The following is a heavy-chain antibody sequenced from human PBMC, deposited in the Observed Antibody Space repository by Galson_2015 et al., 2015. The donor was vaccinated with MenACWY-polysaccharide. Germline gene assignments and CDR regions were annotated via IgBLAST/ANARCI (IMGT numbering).Heavy chain of an antibody. V-gene: IGHV3-48*01. CDR3: ARADYLDY. CDR2: ISSSSSTI. Sequence: SLRLSCAASGFIFSSYRMNLVRQAPGKGPEWVSYISSSSSTIHYADSVKGRFTISRDNGKNSLYLQMNSLRAEDTAVYYCARADYLDYWGQGTLVTVSS. D-gene: IGHD6-19*01. J-gene: IGHJ4*02. CDR1: GFIFSSYR.